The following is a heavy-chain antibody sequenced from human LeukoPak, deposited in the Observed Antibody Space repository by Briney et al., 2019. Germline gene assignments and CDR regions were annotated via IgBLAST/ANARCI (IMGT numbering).Heavy chain of an antibody. V-gene: IGHV3-66*01. CDR2: IYSGGST. Sequence: GGSLRLSCAASGFTVSSSYMNWVGQAPAKGLEGVSVIYSGGSTYYADSVKGRFTISRDNSKNTLYLQMSSLRAEDTAVYYCASLRAAAGELGFDYWGQGTLVTVSS. CDR1: GFTVSSSY. CDR3: ASLRAAAGELGFDY. D-gene: IGHD6-13*01. J-gene: IGHJ4*02.